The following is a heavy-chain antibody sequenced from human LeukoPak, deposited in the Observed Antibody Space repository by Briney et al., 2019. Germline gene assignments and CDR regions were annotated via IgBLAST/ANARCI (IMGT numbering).Heavy chain of an antibody. D-gene: IGHD2-15*01. J-gene: IGHJ4*02. Sequence: GGSLRLSCAASEIIFSSYAMNWVRRAPGKGLEWLSAISGGGASTYYADSVKGRFTISRDNSLDTVYLQMDSLRADDTAVYYCATGRAIEVLSAFNYWGQGTVVTVSS. V-gene: IGHV3-23*01. CDR1: EIIFSSYA. CDR3: ATGRAIEVLSAFNY. CDR2: ISGGGAST.